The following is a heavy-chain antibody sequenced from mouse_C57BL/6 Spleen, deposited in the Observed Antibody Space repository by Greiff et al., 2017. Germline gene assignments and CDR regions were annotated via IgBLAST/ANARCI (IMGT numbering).Heavy chain of an antibody. V-gene: IGHV1-61*01. CDR3: ARDYYYGFDY. CDR2: IYPSDSET. CDR1: GYTFTSYW. D-gene: IGHD1-1*01. Sequence: QVHVKQPGAELVRPGSSVKLSCKASGYTFTSYWMDWVKQRPGQGLEWIGNIYPSDSETHYNQKFKDKATLTVDKSSSTAYMQLSSLTSEDSAVYYCARDYYYGFDYWGQGTTLTVSS. J-gene: IGHJ2*01.